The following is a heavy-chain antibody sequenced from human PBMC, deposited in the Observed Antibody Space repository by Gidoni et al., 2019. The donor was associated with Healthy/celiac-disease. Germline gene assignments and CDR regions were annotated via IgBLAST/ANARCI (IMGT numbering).Heavy chain of an antibody. CDR2: IKQDGSEK. J-gene: IGHJ6*02. CDR1: GFTFSSYW. V-gene: IGHV3-7*01. Sequence: EVQLVESGGGLVQPGGSLRLSCAASGFTFSSYWMSWVRQAPGKGLEWVANIKQDGSEKYYVDSVKGRFTISRDNAKNSLYLQMNSLRAEDTAVYYCARDPPSGDYVYYYGMDVWGQGTTVTVSS. D-gene: IGHD4-17*01. CDR3: ARDPPSGDYVYYYGMDV.